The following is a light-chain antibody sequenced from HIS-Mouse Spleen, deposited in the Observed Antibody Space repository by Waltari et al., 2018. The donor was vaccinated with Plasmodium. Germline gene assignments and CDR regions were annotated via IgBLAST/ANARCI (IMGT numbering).Light chain of an antibody. V-gene: IGKV1-8*01. Sequence: AIRMTQSPSSFSASTGDRVTITCRASQGISSYLAWYQHKPGKAPKLLIYAASTLQSGVTSRCSGSGSGTDFTLTISCLQSEDFATYYCQQYYSYPYTFGQGTKLEI. CDR1: QGISSY. J-gene: IGKJ2*01. CDR3: QQYYSYPYT. CDR2: AAS.